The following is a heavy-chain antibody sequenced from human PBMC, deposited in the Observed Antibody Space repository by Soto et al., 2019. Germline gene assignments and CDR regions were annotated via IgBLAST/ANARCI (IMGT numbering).Heavy chain of an antibody. CDR1: GGSFSGYY. V-gene: IGHV4-34*01. CDR3: ARQGGWLQALDY. J-gene: IGHJ4*02. Sequence: SETLSLTCAVYGGSFSGYYWSWIRQPPGKGLEWIGEINHSGSTNYNPSLKSRVTISVDTSKNQFSLKLSSMTAADTAVYYCARQGGWLQALDYWGQGTLVTVSS. D-gene: IGHD5-12*01. CDR2: INHSGST.